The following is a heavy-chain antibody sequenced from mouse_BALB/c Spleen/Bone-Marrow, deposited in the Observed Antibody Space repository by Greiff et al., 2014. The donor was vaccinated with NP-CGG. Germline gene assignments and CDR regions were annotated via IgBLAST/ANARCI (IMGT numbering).Heavy chain of an antibody. J-gene: IGHJ4*01. CDR3: ARNYYYGSSWSAMDY. CDR1: GYTFTSYW. D-gene: IGHD1-1*01. CDR2: IYPGDGDT. V-gene: IGHV1-87*01. Sequence: VKLMESGAELARPGAPVKLSCKASGYTFTSYWMQWVKQRPGQGLEWIGAIYPGDGDTRNTQKFKGKATLTADKSSSTAYIQLSSLASEDSAVYYCARNYYYGSSWSAMDYWGQGTSVTVSS.